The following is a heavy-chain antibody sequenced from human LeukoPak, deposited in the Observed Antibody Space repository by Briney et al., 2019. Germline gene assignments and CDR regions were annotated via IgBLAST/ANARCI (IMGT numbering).Heavy chain of an antibody. V-gene: IGHV4-39*02. Sequence: PSETLSLTCTVSGRSISSSSYYWGWIRQPPGKGLVWIGSIYYSGSTYYNPSLKSRVTISVDTSKNQFSLKLSSVTAADTAVYYCARELRRYGGNSRGFDYWGQGTLVTVSS. J-gene: IGHJ4*02. CDR2: IYYSGST. CDR3: ARELRRYGGNSRGFDY. CDR1: GRSISSSSYY. D-gene: IGHD4-23*01.